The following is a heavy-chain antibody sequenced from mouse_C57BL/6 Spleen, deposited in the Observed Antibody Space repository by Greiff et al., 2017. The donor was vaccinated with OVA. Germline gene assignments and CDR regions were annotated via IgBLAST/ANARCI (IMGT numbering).Heavy chain of an antibody. V-gene: IGHV1-64*01. CDR2: IHPNSGST. CDR3: ARGDYDYDRAWFAY. J-gene: IGHJ3*01. D-gene: IGHD2-4*01. Sequence: QVQLQQPGAELVKPVASVKLSCKASGYTFTSYWMHWVKQRPGQGLEWIGMIHPNSGSTNYNEKFKSKATLTVDKSSSTAYMQLSSLTSEDSAVYYCARGDYDYDRAWFAYWGQGTLVTVSA. CDR1: GYTFTSYW.